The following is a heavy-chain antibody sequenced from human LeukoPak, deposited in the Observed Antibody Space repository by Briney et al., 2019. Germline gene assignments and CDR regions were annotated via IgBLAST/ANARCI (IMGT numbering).Heavy chain of an antibody. CDR1: GGSISSYY. V-gene: IGHV4-59*01. CDR3: ARGNTALGY. D-gene: IGHD2-2*02. Sequence: PSETLSLTCTVSGGSISSYYWSWIRQPPGKGLEWIGYIYYSGSTNYNPSLKSRVTISVDTSKNQFSLKLSSVTTADMAVYYCARGNTALGYWGQGTLVTVSS. CDR2: IYYSGST. J-gene: IGHJ4*02.